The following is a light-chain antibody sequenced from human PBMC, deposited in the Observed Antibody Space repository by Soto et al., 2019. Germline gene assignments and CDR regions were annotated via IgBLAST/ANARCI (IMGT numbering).Light chain of an antibody. Sequence: SVGDRVTITCRASQTISSYLNWYQQKPGKAPNLLIYAASSLRSGVPSKFSGSGSGTDFTLTISSLQPEDPATYYCQQSYNTPSFGQGTRLEIK. V-gene: IGKV1-39*01. J-gene: IGKJ5*01. CDR1: QTISSY. CDR2: AAS. CDR3: QQSYNTPS.